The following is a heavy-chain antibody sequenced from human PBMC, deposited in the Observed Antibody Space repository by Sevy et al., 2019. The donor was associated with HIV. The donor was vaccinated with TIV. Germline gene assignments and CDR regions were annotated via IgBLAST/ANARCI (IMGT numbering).Heavy chain of an antibody. CDR3: ARGGNGDFCSYEYYYYGMDV. D-gene: IGHD3-16*01. CDR1: GYTFTTYD. J-gene: IGHJ6*02. V-gene: IGHV1-8*01. CDR2: MSPNTGAT. Sequence: ASVKVSCAAFGYTFTTYDINWVRQAPGQGLEWMGWMSPNTGATGFAQKFQGRVTLTRNKSITTAYMELSSLTYEDTAIYYCARGGNGDFCSYEYYYYGMDVWGQGTTVTVSS.